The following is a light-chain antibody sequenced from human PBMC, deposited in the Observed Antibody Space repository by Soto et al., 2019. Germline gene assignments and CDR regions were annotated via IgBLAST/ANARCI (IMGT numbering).Light chain of an antibody. Sequence: DTQMTQSPSSLSASVGDRVTITCQASHDISNYLNWYQQKPGKAPKLLIYDASNLAAGVPSSFRGSGSGTDFTFTISSLQTEDFATYYWQQYDSVPLTFGGGTTVDLK. CDR1: HDISNY. J-gene: IGKJ4*01. V-gene: IGKV1-33*01. CDR2: DAS. CDR3: QQYDSVPLT.